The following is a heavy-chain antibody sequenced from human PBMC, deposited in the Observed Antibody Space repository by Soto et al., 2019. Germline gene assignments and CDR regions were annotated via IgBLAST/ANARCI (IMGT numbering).Heavy chain of an antibody. V-gene: IGHV1-2*04. Sequence: ASVKVSCKASGYTFTGYYMHWVRQAPGQGLEWMGWINPNSGGTNYAQKFQGWVTMTRDTSISTAYMELSRLRSDDTVVYYCARGDTIFGVVITYYFDYWGQGTLVTVSS. J-gene: IGHJ4*02. CDR2: INPNSGGT. CDR3: ARGDTIFGVVITYYFDY. D-gene: IGHD3-3*01. CDR1: GYTFTGYY.